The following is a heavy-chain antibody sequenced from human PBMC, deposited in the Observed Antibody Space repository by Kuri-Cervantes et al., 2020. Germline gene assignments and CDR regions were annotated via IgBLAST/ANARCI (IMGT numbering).Heavy chain of an antibody. V-gene: IGHV4-59*12. CDR3: ARVSGSVDTAMVGHFDY. Sequence: SETLSLTCAVYGGSFSGYYWSWIRQPPGKGLEWIGYIYYSGSTNYNPSLKSRVTISVDTSKNQFSLKLSSVTAADTAVYYCARVSGSVDTAMVGHFDYWGQGTLVTVSS. J-gene: IGHJ4*02. D-gene: IGHD5-18*01. CDR1: GGSFSGYY. CDR2: IYYSGST.